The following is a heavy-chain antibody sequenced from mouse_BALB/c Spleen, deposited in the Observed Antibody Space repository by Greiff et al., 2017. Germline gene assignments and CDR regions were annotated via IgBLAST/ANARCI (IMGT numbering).Heavy chain of an antibody. D-gene: IGHD2-4*01. V-gene: IGHV1S126*01. CDR2: IDPSDSET. J-gene: IGHJ2*01. CDR1: GYSFTSYW. Sequence: QVQLKQSGPQLVRPGASVKISCKASGYSFTSYWMHWVKQRPGQGLEWIGMIDPSDSETRLNQKFKDKATLTVDKSSSTAYMQLSSPTSEDSAVYYCARLIYYDYDEGYWGQGTTLTVSS. CDR3: ARLIYYDYDEGY.